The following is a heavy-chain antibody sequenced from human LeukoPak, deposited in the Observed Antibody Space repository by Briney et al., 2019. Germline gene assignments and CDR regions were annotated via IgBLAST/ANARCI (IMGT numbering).Heavy chain of an antibody. V-gene: IGHV3-21*01. D-gene: IGHD6-19*01. CDR3: ATDVRDEYSSGWYPIGY. J-gene: IGHJ4*02. Sequence: PGGSLRLSCAASGFTFSCYSMNWVRQAPGKGLEWVSSISSSSSYIYYADSVKGRLTISRDNAKNSLYLQMNSLRAEGTAVYYCATDVRDEYSSGWYPIGYWGQGTLVTVSS. CDR1: GFTFSCYS. CDR2: ISSSSSYI.